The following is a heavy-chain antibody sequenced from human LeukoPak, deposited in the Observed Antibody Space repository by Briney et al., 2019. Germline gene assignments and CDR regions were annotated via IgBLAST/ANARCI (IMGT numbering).Heavy chain of an antibody. CDR3: ARWVGWFDP. J-gene: IGHJ5*02. Sequence: GGSLRLSCAASGFTFSSNAMAWVRQAPGRGLEWVSSLSAATSGTYYADSVKGRFTISRDNAKNSLYLQMNSLRAEDTAVYYCARWVGWFDPWGQGTLVTVSS. CDR2: LSAATSGT. CDR1: GFTFSSNA. V-gene: IGHV3-23*01. D-gene: IGHD5-24*01.